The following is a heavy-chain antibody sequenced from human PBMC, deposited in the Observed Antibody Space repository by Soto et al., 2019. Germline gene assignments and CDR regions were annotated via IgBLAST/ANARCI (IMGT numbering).Heavy chain of an antibody. V-gene: IGHV6-1*01. CDR3: VRGQFSAFDC. J-gene: IGHJ4*02. CDR1: GDSVSRTSVA. CDR2: TYYRSKWNS. Sequence: QVQLHQSGPGLVKPSQTLSLTCAISGDSVSRTSVAWNWIRQSPSRGLEWLGGTYYRSKWNSDYAVSVRGLITINPDTSKSQFSLQLNSVTPEDTAVYYCVRGQFSAFDCWGQGTLVTVSS.